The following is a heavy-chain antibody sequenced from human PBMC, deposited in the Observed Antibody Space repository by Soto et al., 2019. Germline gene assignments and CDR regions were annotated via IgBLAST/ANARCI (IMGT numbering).Heavy chain of an antibody. CDR3: AKSYYDTVTGFDY. CDR1: GFTFSSYA. Sequence: PGGSLRLSCAASGFTFSSYAMSWVRQAPGKGLEWVSAISGSGGSTYYADSAKGRFTISRDNSKNTLYLQMNSLRAEDTAVYYCAKSYYDTVTGFDYWGQGTLVTVSS. CDR2: ISGSGGST. J-gene: IGHJ4*02. V-gene: IGHV3-23*01. D-gene: IGHD4-17*01.